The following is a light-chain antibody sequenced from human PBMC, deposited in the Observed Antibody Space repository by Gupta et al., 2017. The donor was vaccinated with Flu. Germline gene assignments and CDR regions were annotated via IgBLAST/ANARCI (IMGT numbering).Light chain of an antibody. V-gene: IGLV3-1*01. CDR1: GLGEKN. J-gene: IGLJ2*01. CDR2: QNN. Sequence: SSALIQPPSVSVSPGQTASLTCSGDGLGEKNVCWYELRPGQAPLLVIFQNNKRPAGSPERFSGSNSGNTATLAIRGTPEVDEADYYCQAGDSSACVVFGGGTKLTVL. CDR3: QAGDSSACVV.